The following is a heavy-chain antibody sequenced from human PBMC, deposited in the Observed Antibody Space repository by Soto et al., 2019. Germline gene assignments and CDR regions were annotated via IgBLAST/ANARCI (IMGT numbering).Heavy chain of an antibody. CDR3: ARETAAGHDY. CDR1: GLTFSSYW. D-gene: IGHD6-13*01. J-gene: IGHJ4*02. V-gene: IGHV3-7*03. CDR2: IKQDGSEK. Sequence: GGSLRLSCAASGLTFSSYWMSWVRQAPGKGLEWVANIKQDGSEKYYVDSVKGRFTISRDNAKNSLYLQMNSLRAEDTAVYYCARETAAGHDYWGQGTLVTVSS.